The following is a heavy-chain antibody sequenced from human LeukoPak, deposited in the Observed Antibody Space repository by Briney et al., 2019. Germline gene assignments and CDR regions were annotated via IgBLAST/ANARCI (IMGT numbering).Heavy chain of an antibody. V-gene: IGHV3-7*01. J-gene: IGHJ4*02. CDR2: IKQDGSDK. Sequence: GGSLRLSCAASGFTFSDHYMDWVRQAPGKGLEWVANIKQDGSDKYYVDSVKGRFTISRDNAENSLYLQMNSLRAEDTAVHYCARILGYGGYDSPFDYWGQGTLVSVSS. D-gene: IGHD5-12*01. CDR3: ARILGYGGYDSPFDY. CDR1: GFTFSDHY.